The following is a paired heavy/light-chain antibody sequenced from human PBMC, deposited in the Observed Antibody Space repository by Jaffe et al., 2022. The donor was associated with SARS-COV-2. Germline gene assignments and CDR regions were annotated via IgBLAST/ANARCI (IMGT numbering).Light chain of an antibody. CDR1: SNNVGNQG. CDR2: RNN. CDR3: SAWDSSLGVV. J-gene: IGLJ2*01. V-gene: IGLV10-54*01. Sequence: QAGLTQPPSVSKGLRQTATLTCTGNSNNVGNQGAAWLQQHQGHPPKLLSYRNNNRPSGISERLSASRSGNTASLTITGLQPEDEADYYCSAWDSSLGVVFGGGTKLTVL.
Heavy chain of an antibody. Sequence: QVQLQESGPGLVKPSQTLSLTCTVSGGSISSGDYYWSWIRQPPGKGLEWIGYIYYSGSTYYNPSLKSRVTISVDTSKNQFSLKLSSVTAADTAVYYCASSISPASMDVWGQGTTVTVSS. J-gene: IGHJ6*02. V-gene: IGHV4-30-4*01. CDR3: ASSISPASMDV. CDR1: GGSISSGDYY. CDR2: IYYSGST.